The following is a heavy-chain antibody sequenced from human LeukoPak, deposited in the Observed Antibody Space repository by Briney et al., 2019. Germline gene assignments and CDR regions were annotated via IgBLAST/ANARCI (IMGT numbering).Heavy chain of an antibody. CDR2: ISGSSTSI. J-gene: IGHJ2*01. V-gene: IGHV3-48*01. Sequence: GGSLRLSCAASGISFSSYRMNWVRQAPGKGLEWISHISGSSTSIHYADSVKGRFTISRENAKNSLYLQMTSLRAEDTAVYYCARDPAGTGVFDLWGRGTLVTVSS. CDR3: ARDPAGTGVFDL. D-gene: IGHD6-19*01. CDR1: GISFSSYR.